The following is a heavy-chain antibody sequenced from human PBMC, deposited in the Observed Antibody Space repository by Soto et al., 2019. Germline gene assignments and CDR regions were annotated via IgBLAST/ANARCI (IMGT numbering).Heavy chain of an antibody. D-gene: IGHD6-6*01. CDR3: AKKRSGSSSMGCFDY. CDR1: GFTFSSSW. J-gene: IGHJ4*02. V-gene: IGHV3-74*01. Sequence: PGGSLRLSCVGSGFTFSSSWMHWVRQDPGKGPVWVSGIKGDGSSTSYADSVKGRFTISRDNAKNTVFLQMTSLRVEDTAVYYCAKKRSGSSSMGCFDYWGQGTLVTVSS. CDR2: IKGDGSST.